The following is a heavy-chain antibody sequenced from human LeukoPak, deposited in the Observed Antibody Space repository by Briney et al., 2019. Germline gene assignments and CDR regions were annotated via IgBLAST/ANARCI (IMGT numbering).Heavy chain of an antibody. D-gene: IGHD3-22*01. V-gene: IGHV3-53*01. CDR3: ARDRGTSGYIFDY. CDR2: IYSGGDI. J-gene: IGHJ4*02. Sequence: ETLSLTCTVSGGSISSSSYYWGWIRQPPGKGLEWVSVIYSGGDIFYADSVKGRFTISRDNSKNTVYLQMNNLRAEDTAVYFCARDRGTSGYIFDYWGRGTLVTVSS. CDR1: GGSISSSSYY.